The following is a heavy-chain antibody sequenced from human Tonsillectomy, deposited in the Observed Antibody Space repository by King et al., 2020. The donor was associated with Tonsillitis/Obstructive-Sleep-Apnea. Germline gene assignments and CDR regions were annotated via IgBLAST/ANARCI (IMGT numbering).Heavy chain of an antibody. J-gene: IGHJ4*02. CDR1: GYSFTSYW. D-gene: IGHD2-2*01. CDR2: IYPGDSDS. CDR3: AGEDLAPAEVFDY. Sequence: QLVQSGAEVKKPGESLKISCKGSGYSFTSYWNGWVRQMTGKGLEWMGSIYPGDSDSRYSPSFQGQVTIAADKSISTAYLQWSSLKASDTDVYYSAGEDLAPAEVFDYWGQGTLVTVSS. V-gene: IGHV5-51*03.